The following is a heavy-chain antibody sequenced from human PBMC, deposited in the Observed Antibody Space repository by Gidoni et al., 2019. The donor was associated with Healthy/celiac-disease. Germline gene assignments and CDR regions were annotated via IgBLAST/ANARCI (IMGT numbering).Heavy chain of an antibody. CDR1: GGSISSYY. V-gene: IGHV4-59*01. J-gene: IGHJ3*02. Sequence: QVQLQESGPGLVKPSETLSITCNVSGGSISSYYWSWIRQPPGKGLEWIGYIYYSGSTNYNPSLKSRVTISVDTSKNQFSLKLSSVTAADTAVYYCAREQDRDAFDIWGQGTMVTVSS. CDR2: IYYSGST. CDR3: AREQDRDAFDI.